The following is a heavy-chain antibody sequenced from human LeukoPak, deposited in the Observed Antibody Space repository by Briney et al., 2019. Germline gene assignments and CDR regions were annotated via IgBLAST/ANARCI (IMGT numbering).Heavy chain of an antibody. CDR1: GFTFSTYG. Sequence: PGGSLRLSCVASGFTFSTYGMHWVRQAPGKGLEWVAIIWHDGSKRYYGDSVKGRFTISRDNAKNSLYLQMNSLRAEDTAVYYCARDYERRGSSSVDYWGQGTLVTVSS. D-gene: IGHD6-13*01. CDR3: ARDYERRGSSSVDY. CDR2: IWHDGSKR. J-gene: IGHJ4*02. V-gene: IGHV3-33*01.